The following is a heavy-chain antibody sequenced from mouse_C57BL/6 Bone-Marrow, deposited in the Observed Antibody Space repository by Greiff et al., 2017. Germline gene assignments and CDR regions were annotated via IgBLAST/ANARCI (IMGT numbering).Heavy chain of an antibody. CDR3: ARSYDYDGDWYFDV. CDR1: GYSFTGYF. J-gene: IGHJ1*03. CDR2: INPYNGDT. Sequence: VVEPGDSVKISCKASGYSFTGYFMNWVMQSHGKSLEWIGRINPYNGDTFYNQKFKGKATLTVDKSSSTAHMELRSLTSEDSAVYYCARSYDYDGDWYFDVWGTGTTVTVSS. D-gene: IGHD2-4*01. V-gene: IGHV1-20*01.